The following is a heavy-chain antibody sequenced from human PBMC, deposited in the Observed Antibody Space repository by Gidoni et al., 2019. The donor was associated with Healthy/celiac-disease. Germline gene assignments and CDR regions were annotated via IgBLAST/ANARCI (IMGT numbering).Heavy chain of an antibody. CDR3: ARAPRIQWLSYY. V-gene: IGHV1-69*01. D-gene: IGHD5-12*01. CDR2: IIPIFGTA. J-gene: IGHJ4*02. Sequence: QVQLVQSGAEVKKPGSSVKVSCKVSGGTFSRYAISWVRQAPGQGLEWMGGIIPIFGTANYAQKFQGRVTITADETTSTAYMELSSLRSEDTAVYYCARAPRIQWLSYYWGQGTLVTVSS. CDR1: GGTFSRYA.